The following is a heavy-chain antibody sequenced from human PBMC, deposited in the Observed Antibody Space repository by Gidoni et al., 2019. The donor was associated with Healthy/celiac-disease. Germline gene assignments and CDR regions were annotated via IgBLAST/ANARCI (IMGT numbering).Heavy chain of an antibody. CDR1: GFPLRTYG. D-gene: IGHD1-26*01. CDR3: AKDSSGNYHGTFDY. CDR2: IRYDGSNK. V-gene: IGHV3-30*02. J-gene: IGHJ4*02. Sequence: QVQLVESGGGVVQPGGSLRLSCAASGFPLRTYGMHWVRQAPGKGLEWVAFIRYDGSNKYYAESVKGRFTISRDNSKNTLYLQMNSLRAEDTAVYFCAKDSSGNYHGTFDYWGQGTLVTVSS.